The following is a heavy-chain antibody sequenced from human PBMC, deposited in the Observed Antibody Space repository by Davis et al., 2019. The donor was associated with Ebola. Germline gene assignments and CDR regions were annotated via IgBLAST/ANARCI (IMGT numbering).Heavy chain of an antibody. Sequence: GESLKISCAASGFTFSSYAMHWVRQAPGKGLEWVAVISYDGSNKYYADSVKGRFTISRDNAKNSLYLKMNSLRAEDTAVYYCARDWLRYGMDVWGQGTTVTVSS. CDR1: GFTFSSYA. V-gene: IGHV3-30-3*01. J-gene: IGHJ6*02. CDR3: ARDWLRYGMDV. CDR2: ISYDGSNK. D-gene: IGHD3-16*01.